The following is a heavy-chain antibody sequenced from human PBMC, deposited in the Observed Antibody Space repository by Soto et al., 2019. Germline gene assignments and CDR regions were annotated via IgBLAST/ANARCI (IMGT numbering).Heavy chain of an antibody. D-gene: IGHD6-19*01. CDR3: ARRKGYSSGWYPYYYGMDV. CDR2: IYYSGST. J-gene: IGHJ6*02. CDR1: GGSISSSSYY. V-gene: IGHV4-39*01. Sequence: KTSETLSLTCTVSGGSISSSSYYWGWIRQPPGKGLEWIGSIYYSGSTYYNPSLKSRVTISVDTSKNQFSLKLSSVTAADTAVYYCARRKGYSSGWYPYYYGMDVWGQGTTVTVSS.